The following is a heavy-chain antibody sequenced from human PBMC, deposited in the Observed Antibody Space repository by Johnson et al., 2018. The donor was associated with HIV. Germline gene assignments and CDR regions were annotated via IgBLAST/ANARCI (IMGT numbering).Heavy chain of an antibody. Sequence: VQLVESGGGLVQPGGSLRLSCAASGFIVRITYMSWVRQAPGKGLEWVSVIYSGGGTYYADSVKGRFTISRDNSKNTLYLQMNSLRAEDTAVYYCARSVSLVRGALDIWGQGTMVTVSS. V-gene: IGHV3-66*02. D-gene: IGHD2/OR15-2a*01. J-gene: IGHJ3*02. CDR1: GFIVRITY. CDR3: ARSVSLVRGALDI. CDR2: IYSGGGT.